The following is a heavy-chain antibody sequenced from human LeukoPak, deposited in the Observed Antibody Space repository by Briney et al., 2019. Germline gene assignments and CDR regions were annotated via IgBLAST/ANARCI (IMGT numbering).Heavy chain of an antibody. Sequence: GRSLRLSCAASGFTFSSYSMNWVRQAPGKGLEWVSYISSSSSTIYYADSVKGRFTISRDNAKNSLYLQMNSLRAEDTAVYYCARVNYGDYWYFDLWGRGTLVTVSS. J-gene: IGHJ2*01. V-gene: IGHV3-48*01. CDR3: ARVNYGDYWYFDL. CDR1: GFTFSSYS. CDR2: ISSSSSTI. D-gene: IGHD4-17*01.